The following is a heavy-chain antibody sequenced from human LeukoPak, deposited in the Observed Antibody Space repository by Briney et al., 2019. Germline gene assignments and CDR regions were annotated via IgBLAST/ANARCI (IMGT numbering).Heavy chain of an antibody. Sequence: GGSLRLSCAASGFTFSSYSMNWVRQAPGKGLEWVSYISSSSSTIYYADSVKGRFTISRDNAKNSLYLQMNSLRAEDTAVYYCASGAPCYYGSGSYLTPWDYFDYWGQGTLVTVSS. CDR1: GFTFSSYS. J-gene: IGHJ4*02. CDR2: ISSSSSTI. D-gene: IGHD3-10*01. CDR3: ASGAPCYYGSGSYLTPWDYFDY. V-gene: IGHV3-48*01.